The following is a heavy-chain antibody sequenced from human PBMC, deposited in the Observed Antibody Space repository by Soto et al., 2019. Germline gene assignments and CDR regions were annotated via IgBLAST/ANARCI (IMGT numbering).Heavy chain of an antibody. CDR2: IRGSGDST. D-gene: IGHD2-2*01. Sequence: EVQLLESGGGLVQPGGSLRLSCAASGFTFSSYAMSWVRQAPGKGLEWVSGIRGSGDSTYYADSVKGRFTISRDNSKSTLYLQMNSLRADDTAVYYCAKSSGGYCSTTTCAGNFGYFVLWGRGTLVTVSS. J-gene: IGHJ2*01. CDR1: GFTFSSYA. V-gene: IGHV3-23*01. CDR3: AKSSGGYCSTTTCAGNFGYFVL.